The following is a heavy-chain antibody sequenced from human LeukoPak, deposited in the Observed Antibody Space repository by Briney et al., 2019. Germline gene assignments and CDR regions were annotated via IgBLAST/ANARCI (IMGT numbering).Heavy chain of an antibody. CDR2: ISAYNGNT. CDR1: GYTFTSYG. J-gene: IGHJ6*03. V-gene: IGHV1-18*01. D-gene: IGHD5-24*01. CDR3: ARRDGYEYYYYYMDV. Sequence: ASVKVSCKASGYTFTSYGIGWVRQAPGQGLEWMGWISAYNGNTNYAQKLQGRVTMTTDTSTSTAYMELRSLRSDDTAVYYCARRDGYEYYYYYMDVWGKGTTVTVSS.